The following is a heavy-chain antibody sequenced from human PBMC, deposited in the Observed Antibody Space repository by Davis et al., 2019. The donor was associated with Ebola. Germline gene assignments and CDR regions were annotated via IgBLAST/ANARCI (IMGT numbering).Heavy chain of an antibody. J-gene: IGHJ6*02. CDR2: IIPIFGTA. Sequence: SVKVSCKASGYTFTSYGISWVRQAPGQGLEWMGGIIPIFGTANYAQKFQGRVTITADKSTSTAYMELSSLRSEDTAVYYCAFCYDRPYYYYYGMDVWGQGTTVTVSS. CDR1: GYTFTSYG. V-gene: IGHV1-69*06. CDR3: AFCYDRPYYYYYGMDV. D-gene: IGHD3-3*01.